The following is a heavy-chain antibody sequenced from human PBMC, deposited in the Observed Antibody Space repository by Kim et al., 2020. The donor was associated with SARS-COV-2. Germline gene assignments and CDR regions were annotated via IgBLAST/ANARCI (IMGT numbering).Heavy chain of an antibody. CDR2: ISSDGSNK. Sequence: GGSLRLSCAASGFTFSSYGMHWVRQAPGKGLEWVPVISSDGSNKYYADSVKGRFTISRDNSKNTLYLQMNSLRAEDTSVYYCANSGSYIDGLDYWGRG. V-gene: IGHV3-33*08. CDR1: GFTFSSYG. D-gene: IGHD3-10*01. CDR3: ANSGSYIDGLDY. J-gene: IGHJ4*02.